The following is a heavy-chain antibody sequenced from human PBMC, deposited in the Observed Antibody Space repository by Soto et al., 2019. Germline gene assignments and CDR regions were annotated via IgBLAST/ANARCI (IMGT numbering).Heavy chain of an antibody. V-gene: IGHV1-18*01. CDR2: ISAYNGNT. CDR1: GYTLTSYG. Sequence: ASVKVSCKASGYTLTSYGISWVRQAPGQGLEWMGWISAYNGNTNYAQKLQGRVTMTTDTSTSTAYMELRGLRSDDTAVYYCARPIPYCGGDCSPNYGMGVWGQGTTVTVSS. CDR3: ARPIPYCGGDCSPNYGMGV. D-gene: IGHD2-21*02. J-gene: IGHJ6*02.